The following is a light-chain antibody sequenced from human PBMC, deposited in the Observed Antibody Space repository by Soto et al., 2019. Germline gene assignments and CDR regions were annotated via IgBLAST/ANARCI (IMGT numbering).Light chain of an antibody. CDR1: QTVNSN. V-gene: IGKV3D-15*01. Sequence: EIVMTQSPATLSVSPGERATLSCRASQTVNSNLAWYQKKPGQAPRLLIYGASTRAPVIPARFSGSGSGTEFTLTISSLQSEDFAVYYCQQYNNWPPLTFGGGTKVEIK. CDR3: QQYNNWPPLT. CDR2: GAS. J-gene: IGKJ4*01.